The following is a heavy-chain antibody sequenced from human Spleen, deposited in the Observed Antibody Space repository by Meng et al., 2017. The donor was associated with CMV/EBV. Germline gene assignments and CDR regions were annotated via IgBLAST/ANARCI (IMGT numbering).Heavy chain of an antibody. CDR1: GFTFSSYA. J-gene: IGHJ4*02. CDR3: IRYCSSTSCYNPLY. CDR2: IRSKANSYAT. Sequence: GGSLRLSCAASGFTFSSYAMHWVRQASGKGLEWVGRIRSKANSYATAYAASVKGRFTISRDDSKNTAYLQMNSLKTEDTAVYYCIRYCSSTSCYNPLYWGQGTLVTVSS. D-gene: IGHD2-2*02. V-gene: IGHV3-73*01.